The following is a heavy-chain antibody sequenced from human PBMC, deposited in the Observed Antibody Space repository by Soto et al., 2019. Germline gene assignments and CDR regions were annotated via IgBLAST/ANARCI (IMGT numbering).Heavy chain of an antibody. Sequence: GGSLRLSCSASGFTFSSYAMHWVRQAPGKGLEYVSAISSNGGSTYYADSVKGRFTISRDNSKNTLYLQMSSLRAEDTAVYYCVXVLRYFDPSTFFDGMDVWGQGTTVTVSS. D-gene: IGHD3-9*01. V-gene: IGHV3-64D*06. J-gene: IGHJ6*02. CDR1: GFTFSSYA. CDR2: ISSNGGST. CDR3: VXVLRYFDPSTFFDGMDV.